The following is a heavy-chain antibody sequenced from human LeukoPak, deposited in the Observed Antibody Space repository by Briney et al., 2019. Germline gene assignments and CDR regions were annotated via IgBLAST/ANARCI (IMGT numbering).Heavy chain of an antibody. J-gene: IGHJ4*02. V-gene: IGHV4-59*01. CDR2: IYYSGST. D-gene: IGHD2-2*01. CDR1: GGSIRSYY. Sequence: SETLSLTCTVSGGSIRSYYWSWIRQPPGKGLEWIGYIYYSGSTNYNPSLKSRVTISVDTSKNQFSLKLSSVTAADTAVYYCTRASPDWGFSTKGVFDYWGQGTLVTVSS. CDR3: TRASPDWGFSTKGVFDY.